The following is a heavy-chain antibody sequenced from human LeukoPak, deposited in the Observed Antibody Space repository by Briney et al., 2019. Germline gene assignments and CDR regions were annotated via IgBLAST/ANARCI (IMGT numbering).Heavy chain of an antibody. CDR1: GYTFTGYY. D-gene: IGHD2-15*01. CDR2: SDPNSGDS. Sequence: ASVKVSCKASGYTFTGYYMHWVRQAPGQGLEWMGWSDPNSGDSNFAQKFQGRVTMTRDTSISTAYLELSRLRSDDTAVYFCVRSDKYCSHIHCRDYWGQGSLVTVSS. V-gene: IGHV1-2*02. J-gene: IGHJ4*02. CDR3: VRSDKYCSHIHCRDY.